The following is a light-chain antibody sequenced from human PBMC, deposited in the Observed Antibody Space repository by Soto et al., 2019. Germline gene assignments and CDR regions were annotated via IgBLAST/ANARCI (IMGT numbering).Light chain of an antibody. CDR2: DAS. CDR3: QQYDNLPLT. CDR1: QDINNY. V-gene: IGKV1-33*01. J-gene: IGKJ4*01. Sequence: DIQMTQSPSSLSASVGDRVTITCQASQDINNYLNWYQQKPGKAPKLLIYDASNLETGVPSRFSGSGSGTDFTFTISSLQPEDIATHYCQQYDNLPLTFGGGTKVEIK.